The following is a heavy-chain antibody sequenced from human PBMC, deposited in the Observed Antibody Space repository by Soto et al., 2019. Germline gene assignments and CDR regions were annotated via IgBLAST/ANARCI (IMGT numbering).Heavy chain of an antibody. J-gene: IGHJ4*02. CDR2: IYYSGST. D-gene: IGHD6-13*01. Sequence: SETLSLTCTVSGGSISSSSYYWGWIRQPPGKGLEWIGSIYYSGSTYYNPSLKSRVTISVDTSKNQFSLKLSSVTAADTAVYYCARGRVSSSSWYVDYWGQGTLVTVSS. V-gene: IGHV4-39*01. CDR3: ARGRVSSSSWYVDY. CDR1: GGSISSSSYY.